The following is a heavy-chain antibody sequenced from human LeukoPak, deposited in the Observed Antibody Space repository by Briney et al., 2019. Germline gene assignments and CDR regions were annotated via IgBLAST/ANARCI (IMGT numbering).Heavy chain of an antibody. CDR1: GGSISSYY. J-gene: IGHJ6*02. Sequence: PSETLSLTCTVSGGSISSYYWSWIRQPPGKGLEWIGYIYYSGSTNYNPSLKSRVTISLDTSKNQFSLKLSSVTAADTAVYYCAREASYSSSWLDYYYGMDVWGQGTTVTVSS. V-gene: IGHV4-59*01. D-gene: IGHD6-13*01. CDR3: AREASYSSSWLDYYYGMDV. CDR2: IYYSGST.